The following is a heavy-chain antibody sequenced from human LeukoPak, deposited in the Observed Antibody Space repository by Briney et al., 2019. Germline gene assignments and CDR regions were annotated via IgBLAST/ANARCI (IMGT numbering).Heavy chain of an antibody. J-gene: IGHJ4*02. D-gene: IGHD1-26*01. CDR2: IYYSGST. V-gene: IGHV4-30-4*08. CDR1: GGSISSGDYY. CDR3: ARAAGWERDY. Sequence: SETLSLTFTVSGGSISSGDYYWSWIRQPPGMGLEWIGYIYYSGSTYYNPSLKSRVTISVDTSKNQFSLKLSSVTAADTAVYYCARAAGWERDYWGQGTLVTVSS.